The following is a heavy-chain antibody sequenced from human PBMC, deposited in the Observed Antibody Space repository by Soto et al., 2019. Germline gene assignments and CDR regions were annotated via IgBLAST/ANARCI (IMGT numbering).Heavy chain of an antibody. CDR1: GGSFSGYY. V-gene: IGHV4-34*01. CDR2: INHSGST. CDR3: ARERGFGVVITYNWFDP. Sequence: KPSETLSLTCAVYGGSFSGYYWSWIRQPPGKGLEWIGEINHSGSTNYNPSLKSRVTISVDTSKNQFSLKLSSVTAADTAVYYCARERGFGVVITYNWFDPWGQGTLVTVSS. D-gene: IGHD3-3*01. J-gene: IGHJ5*02.